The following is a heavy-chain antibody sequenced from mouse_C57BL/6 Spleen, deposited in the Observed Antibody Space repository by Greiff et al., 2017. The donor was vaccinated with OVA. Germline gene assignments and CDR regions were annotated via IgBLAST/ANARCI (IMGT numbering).Heavy chain of an antibody. CDR1: GYSITSGYY. Sequence: VQLQQSGPGLVKPSQSLSLTCSVTGYSITSGYYWNWIRQFPGNKLEWMGYISYDGSNNYNPSLKNRISITRDTSKNQFFLKLNSVTTEDTATYYCASGGYDYDVNAMDYWGQGTSVTVSS. V-gene: IGHV3-6*01. D-gene: IGHD2-4*01. J-gene: IGHJ4*01. CDR2: ISYDGSN. CDR3: ASGGYDYDVNAMDY.